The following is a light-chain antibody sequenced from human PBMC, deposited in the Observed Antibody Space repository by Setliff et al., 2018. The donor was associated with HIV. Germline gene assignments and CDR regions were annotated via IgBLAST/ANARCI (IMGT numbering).Light chain of an antibody. V-gene: IGLV2-11*01. CDR3: CSYESSSTLV. Sequence: QSALTQPRSVSGSPGQSVTISCTGTSSDVGAYNYVSWYQQHPGKAPKLILYDVIKRPSGVPDRFSGSKSGNTASLTISGLQAEDEADYHCCSYESSSTLVFGGGTKVTV. CDR2: DVI. J-gene: IGLJ2*01. CDR1: SSDVGAYNY.